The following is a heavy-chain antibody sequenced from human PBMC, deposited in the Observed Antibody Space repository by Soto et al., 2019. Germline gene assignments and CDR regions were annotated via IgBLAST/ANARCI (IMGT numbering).Heavy chain of an antibody. CDR1: GFTFSSYG. CDR2: IWYDGSNK. J-gene: IGHJ4*02. CDR3: AREMISTGKHFDY. D-gene: IGHD3-16*01. Sequence: PGGSLRLSCAASGFTFSSYGMHWVRQAPGKGLEWVAVIWYDGSNKYYADSVKGRFTISRDNSKNTLYLQMNSLRAEDTAVYYCAREMISTGKHFDYWGQGTLVTVSS. V-gene: IGHV3-33*01.